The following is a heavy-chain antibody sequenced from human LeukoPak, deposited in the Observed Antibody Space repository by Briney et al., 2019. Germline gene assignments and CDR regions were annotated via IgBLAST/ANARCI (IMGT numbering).Heavy chain of an antibody. J-gene: IGHJ4*02. Sequence: PGGSLRLSCAASGFTFSSYTMSWVRQAPGKGLEWVSTITTSDGNTYYADFVKGGFTVSRDNSKNTLFLQMNSLRAEDTAVYYCAKDGGLWVSAHWGDSWGRGTLVTVSS. D-gene: IGHD7-27*01. CDR3: AKDGGLWVSAHWGDS. V-gene: IGHV3-23*01. CDR1: GFTFSSYT. CDR2: ITTSDGNT.